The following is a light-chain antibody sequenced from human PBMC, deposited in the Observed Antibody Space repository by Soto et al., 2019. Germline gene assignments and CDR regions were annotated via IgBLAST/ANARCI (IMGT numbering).Light chain of an antibody. CDR3: QQRSNWPIT. V-gene: IGKV3-11*01. CDR1: RSVRTY. Sequence: EIVLTQSPATLSLSPGERATLSCRASRSVRTYLAWYQQKPGQAPRLLTYDASYRSTGIPARFSGSRSGTDYTLAISSLEPEDFALYYCQQRSNWPITFGPGTKVDV. CDR2: DAS. J-gene: IGKJ3*01.